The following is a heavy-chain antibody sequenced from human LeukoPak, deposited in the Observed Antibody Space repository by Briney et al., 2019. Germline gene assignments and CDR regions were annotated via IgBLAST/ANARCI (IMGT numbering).Heavy chain of an antibody. V-gene: IGHV3-21*01. CDR2: ISSSSSYI. D-gene: IGHD2-15*01. J-gene: IGHJ6*01. Sequence: GGSLRLSCAASGFTFSSYTMNWVRQAPGKGLEWVSYISSSSSYIYYADSVKGRFTISRENAENSLYLQMNSLRAEDTAVYYCARGSEGYCSGGGCYYGMDVWGQGTTVTVSS. CDR1: GFTFSSYT. CDR3: ARGSEGYCSGGGCYYGMDV.